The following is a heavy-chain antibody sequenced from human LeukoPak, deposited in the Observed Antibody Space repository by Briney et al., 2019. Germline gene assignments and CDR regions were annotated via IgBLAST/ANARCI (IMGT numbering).Heavy chain of an antibody. CDR3: EREPNGDYVGAFEF. D-gene: IGHD2-8*01. V-gene: IGHV3-23*03. Sequence: GGSLRLSCTGSGFTFSAYGLTWVRQAPGKGLEWVSCMSRGDAQYADSVKGRFSISRDNDRNTMYLQMEKQRVEDTAIYYCEREPNGDYVGAFEFWGRGTMVAVSS. CDR2: MSRGDA. J-gene: IGHJ3*01. CDR1: GFTFSAYG.